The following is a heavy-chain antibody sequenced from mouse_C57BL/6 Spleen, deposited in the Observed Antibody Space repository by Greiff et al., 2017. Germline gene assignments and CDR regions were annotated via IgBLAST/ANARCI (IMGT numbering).Heavy chain of an antibody. V-gene: IGHV1-52*01. Sequence: QVQLQQPGAELVRPGSSVKLSCKASGYTFTSYWMHWVKQRPIQGLEWIGNIDPSDSETHYNQKFKDKATLTVDKSSSTAYMQLSSLTSEDSAVYYCARGGCVTTVVAPGYWGQGTTLTVSS. CDR1: GYTFTSYW. D-gene: IGHD1-1*01. CDR3: ARGGCVTTVVAPGY. J-gene: IGHJ2*01. CDR2: IDPSDSET.